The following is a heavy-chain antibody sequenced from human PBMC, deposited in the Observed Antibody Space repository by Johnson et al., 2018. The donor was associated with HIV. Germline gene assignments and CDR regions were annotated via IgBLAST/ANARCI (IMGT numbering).Heavy chain of an antibody. Sequence: QVQLVESGGGVVQPGRSLRLSCAASGFTFSSYAMHWVRQAPGKGLEWVAVISYDRSNKYSADSVKGRFTISRDNAKNSLYLQMNSLRAEDTAVYYCARGGPTDWEYDAFDIWGQGTMVTVSS. V-gene: IGHV3-30-3*01. CDR1: GFTFSSYA. CDR3: ARGGPTDWEYDAFDI. J-gene: IGHJ3*02. CDR2: ISYDRSNK. D-gene: IGHD3-9*01.